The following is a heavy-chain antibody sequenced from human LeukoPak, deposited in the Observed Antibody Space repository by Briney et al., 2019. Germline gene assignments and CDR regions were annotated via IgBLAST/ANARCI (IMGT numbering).Heavy chain of an antibody. CDR1: GFTFSSYS. CDR3: ARGWMVTATTYYFDY. Sequence: GGSLRLSCAASGFTFSSYSMNWVRQAPGKGLDWVSSISTSSSYVSYADSLKGRFTISRDNAKNSLYLQMNSLRAEDTAVYYCARGWMVTATTYYFDYWGQGTLVTVSS. D-gene: IGHD2-21*02. J-gene: IGHJ4*02. V-gene: IGHV3-21*01. CDR2: ISTSSSYV.